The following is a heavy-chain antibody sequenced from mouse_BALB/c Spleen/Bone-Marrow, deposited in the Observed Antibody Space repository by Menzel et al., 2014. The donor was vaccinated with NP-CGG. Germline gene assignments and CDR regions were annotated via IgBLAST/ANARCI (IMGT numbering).Heavy chain of an antibody. CDR1: GYSITSDYA. CDR2: ISYSGST. Sequence: EVQGVESGPGLVKPSQSLSLTCTVTGYSITSDYAWNWIRQFPGNKLEWMGYISYSGSTSYNPSLKSRISITRDTSKNQFFLQLNSVTTEDTATYYCARRDYDDYAMDYWGQGTSVTVSS. J-gene: IGHJ4*01. CDR3: ARRDYDDYAMDY. V-gene: IGHV3-2*02. D-gene: IGHD2-4*01.